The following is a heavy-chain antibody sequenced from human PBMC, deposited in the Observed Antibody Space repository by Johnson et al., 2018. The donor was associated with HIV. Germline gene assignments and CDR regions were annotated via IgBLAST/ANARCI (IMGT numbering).Heavy chain of an antibody. CDR1: GFTFDDYG. J-gene: IGHJ3*02. CDR2: INWNGGST. V-gene: IGHV3-20*04. D-gene: IGHD3-22*01. Sequence: EVQLVESGGGVVRPGGSLRLSCAASGFTFDDYGMSWVRQAPGKGLEWVSGINWNGGSTGYADSVKGRFTISRDNAKNSLYLQMNSLRAEDTALYYCARDRARYYDSSGYYYDAFDIWGQGTMVTVSS. CDR3: ARDRARYYDSSGYYYDAFDI.